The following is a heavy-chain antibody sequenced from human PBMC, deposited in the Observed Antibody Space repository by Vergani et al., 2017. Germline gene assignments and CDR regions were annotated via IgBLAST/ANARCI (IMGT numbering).Heavy chain of an antibody. CDR1: GFTFSNAW. D-gene: IGHD6-19*01. CDR3: AREAALAGIAVAGTGGRPAFDY. J-gene: IGHJ4*02. CDR2: IKSKTDGGTT. Sequence: EVQLVESGGGLVKPGGSLRLSCAASGFTFSNAWMSWVRQAQGKGLEWVGRIKSKTDGGTTDYAAPVKGRFTISRDESKNTLYLQMNSLKTEDTAVYYCAREAALAGIAVAGTGGRPAFDYWGQGTLVTVSS. V-gene: IGHV3-15*01.